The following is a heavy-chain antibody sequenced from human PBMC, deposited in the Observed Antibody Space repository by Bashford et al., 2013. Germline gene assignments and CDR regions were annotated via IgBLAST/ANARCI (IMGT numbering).Heavy chain of an antibody. J-gene: IGHJ6*02. V-gene: IGHV1-24*01. CDR1: GYTLTELS. D-gene: IGHD2-2*02. CDR2: FDPEDGET. CDR3: ARVRYCSSTSCYTSYYYYGMDV. Sequence: ASVKVSCKVSGYTLTELSMHWVRQAPGKGLEWMGGFDPEDGETIYAQKFQGRVTMTEDTSTDTAYLQWSSLKASDTAMYYCARVRYCSSTSCYTSYYYYGMDVWGQGTTVTVSS.